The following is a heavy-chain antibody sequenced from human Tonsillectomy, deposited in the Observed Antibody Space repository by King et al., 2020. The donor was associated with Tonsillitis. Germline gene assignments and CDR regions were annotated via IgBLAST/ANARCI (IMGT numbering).Heavy chain of an antibody. Sequence: QLVQSGGGLVKPGGSLRLSCAASGFTFSNAWMSWVRQAPGKGLEWVGRIKSKTDGGTTDYAAPVKGRFTISRDDSKNTLYLQMNSLKTEDTAVYYCTTDLNYAYYYSYGMDVWGQGTTVTVSS. CDR3: TTDLNYAYYYSYGMDV. CDR1: GFTFSNAW. CDR2: IKSKTDGGTT. V-gene: IGHV3-15*01. J-gene: IGHJ6*02. D-gene: IGHD4-11*01.